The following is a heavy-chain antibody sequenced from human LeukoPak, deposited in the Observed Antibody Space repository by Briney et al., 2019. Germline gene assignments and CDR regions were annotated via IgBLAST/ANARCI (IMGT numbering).Heavy chain of an antibody. CDR1: GFTFDDYG. J-gene: IGHJ4*02. Sequence: GGSLRLSCAASGFTFDDYGMSWVRQAPGKGLEWVSAISGSGGSTYYADSVKGRFTISRDNSKNTLYLQMNSLRPEDTAVYYCAKGNYYDSSAYNYFDYWGQGTLVTVSS. CDR2: ISGSGGST. V-gene: IGHV3-23*01. D-gene: IGHD3-22*01. CDR3: AKGNYYDSSAYNYFDY.